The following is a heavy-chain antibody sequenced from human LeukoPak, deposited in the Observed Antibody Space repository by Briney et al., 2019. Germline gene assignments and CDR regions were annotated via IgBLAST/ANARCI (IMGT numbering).Heavy chain of an antibody. D-gene: IGHD3-3*01. CDR2: INPNSGGT. Sequence: ASVKVSCKASGYTFTCYYMHWVRQAPGQGLEWMGWINPNSGGTNYAQKFQGRVTMTRDTSINTAYMELSRLRSDDTPGYYCARDPKGITIFGMTFDPWGQGTLVTVSS. CDR3: ARDPKGITIFGMTFDP. J-gene: IGHJ5*02. CDR1: GYTFTCYY. V-gene: IGHV1-2*02.